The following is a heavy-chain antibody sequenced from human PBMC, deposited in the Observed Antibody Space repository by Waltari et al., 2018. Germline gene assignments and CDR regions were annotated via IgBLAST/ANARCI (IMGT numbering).Heavy chain of an antibody. Sequence: QVQLVQSGAEVKKPGSSVKVSCKASGGTVSSYAISRLRQAPGQGLEGMGGIIPIFGTANYAQKFQGRVTITADESTSTAYMELSSLRSEDTAVYYCARVSSSSSWPGFDYWGQGTLVTVSS. CDR2: IIPIFGTA. CDR3: ARVSSSSSWPGFDY. J-gene: IGHJ4*02. D-gene: IGHD6-13*01. V-gene: IGHV1-69*01. CDR1: GGTVSSYA.